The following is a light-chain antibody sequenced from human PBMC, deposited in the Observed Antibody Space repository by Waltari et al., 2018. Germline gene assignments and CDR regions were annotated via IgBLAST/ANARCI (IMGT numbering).Light chain of an antibody. Sequence: QSVLTPPPSASGTPGQRVTISCSGSSSNLGFYTVSWYQQVPGAAPRILMYTDNQRPSGVPDRFSGSKSGSSASLAISGLRPEDEADYYCAAWDDNLNGWAFGGGTKVTVL. CDR2: TDN. V-gene: IGLV1-44*01. J-gene: IGLJ3*02. CDR3: AAWDDNLNGWA. CDR1: SSNLGFYT.